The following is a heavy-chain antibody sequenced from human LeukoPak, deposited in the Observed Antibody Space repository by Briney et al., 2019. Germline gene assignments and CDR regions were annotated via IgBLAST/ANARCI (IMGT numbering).Heavy chain of an antibody. CDR1: GGTFSSYA. CDR2: IIPIFGTA. D-gene: IGHD5-18*01. Sequence: SVKVSCKASGGTFSSYAISWVRQAPGQGPEWMGGIIPIFGTANYAQKFQGRVTITTDESTSTAYMELSSLRSEDTAVYYCASEAMADAFDIWGQGTMVTVSS. J-gene: IGHJ3*02. CDR3: ASEAMADAFDI. V-gene: IGHV1-69*05.